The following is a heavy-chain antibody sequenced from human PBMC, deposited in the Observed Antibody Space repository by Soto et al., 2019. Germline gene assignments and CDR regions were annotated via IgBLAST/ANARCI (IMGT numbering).Heavy chain of an antibody. V-gene: IGHV4-31*03. Sequence: SETLSLTCTVSGGSISSGGYYWSWIRQHPGKGLEWIGYIYYSGSTYYNPSLKSRVTISVGTSKNQFSLKLSSVTAADTAVYYCARSKWNYVEGWLDPWGQGTLVTVSS. D-gene: IGHD1-7*01. CDR3: ARSKWNYVEGWLDP. J-gene: IGHJ5*02. CDR1: GGSISSGGYY. CDR2: IYYSGST.